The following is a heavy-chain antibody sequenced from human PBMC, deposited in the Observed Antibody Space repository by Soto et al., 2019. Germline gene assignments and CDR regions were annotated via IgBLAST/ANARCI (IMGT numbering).Heavy chain of an antibody. CDR1: GFTFSSYG. J-gene: IGHJ6*02. CDR3: AKDHVGYYNGMDV. Sequence: QAQLVESGGGVVQPGTSLRLSCAASGFTFSSYGMHWVRQAPGKGLEWVAVISYNGGKKYYGDSVKGRFTISRDNSEKMMYLQMNRLRAEDTAVYYCAKDHVGYYNGMDVWGQGTTVTVSS. V-gene: IGHV3-30*18. D-gene: IGHD3-10*01. CDR2: ISYNGGKK.